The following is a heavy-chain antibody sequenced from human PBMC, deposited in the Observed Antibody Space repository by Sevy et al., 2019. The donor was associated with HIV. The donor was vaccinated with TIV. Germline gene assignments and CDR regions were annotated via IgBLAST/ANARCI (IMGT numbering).Heavy chain of an antibody. CDR2: ISSSSTYI. CDR3: ARDLCTGGVCPRWGYYYYGMDV. CDR1: GFTFSTYS. D-gene: IGHD2-8*02. V-gene: IGHV3-21*01. Sequence: GGYLRLSCAASGFTFSTYSMNWVRQAPGKGLEWVSSISSSSTYIYYADSVKGRLTISRDNAKNSLYLQMNSLRAEDTAVYYCARDLCTGGVCPRWGYYYYGMDVWGQGTTVTVSS. J-gene: IGHJ6*02.